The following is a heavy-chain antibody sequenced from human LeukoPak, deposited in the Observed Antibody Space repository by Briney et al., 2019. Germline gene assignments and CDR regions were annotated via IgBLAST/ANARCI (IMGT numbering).Heavy chain of an antibody. J-gene: IGHJ3*02. D-gene: IGHD4-17*01. V-gene: IGHV3-7*05. CDR2: IKQDGSEK. CDR1: ENTFSRYW. CDR3: ATQNGDYNHAFDI. Sequence: PGGSLRLSCAASENTFSRYWMSWVRQAPGKGLEWVANIKQDGSEKYFVDSVRGRFTISRDNAKNSLYLQMNSLRAGDTAVYYCATQNGDYNHAFDIWGQGTMVTVSS.